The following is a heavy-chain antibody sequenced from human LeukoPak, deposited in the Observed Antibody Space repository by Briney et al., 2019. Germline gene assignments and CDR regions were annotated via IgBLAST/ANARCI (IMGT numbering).Heavy chain of an antibody. CDR3: ARDRAAFDS. D-gene: IGHD6-25*01. CDR1: GFTFSSFP. Sequence: PGGSLRLSCAASGFTFSSFPMSWVRQAPGKGLQWVSGITGRCGNTYYADSVEGRFTISRDNSKNPLSLQMDSLRAEDTAIYYCARDRAAFDSWGQGTLVTVSS. J-gene: IGHJ4*02. CDR2: ITGRCGNT. V-gene: IGHV3-23*01.